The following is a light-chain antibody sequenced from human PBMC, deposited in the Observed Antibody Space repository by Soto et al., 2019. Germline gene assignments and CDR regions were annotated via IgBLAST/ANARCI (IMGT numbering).Light chain of an antibody. J-gene: IGKJ1*01. CDR3: QQYNSYSPT. Sequence: DIQMTQSPSSLSAFVGARVPIAGRASQSISSWLAWYQQKPGKAPKLLIYDASSLESGVPSRFSGSGSGTEFTLTISSLQPDDFATYYCQQYNSYSPTFGQGTKVDIK. CDR1: QSISSW. V-gene: IGKV1-5*01. CDR2: DAS.